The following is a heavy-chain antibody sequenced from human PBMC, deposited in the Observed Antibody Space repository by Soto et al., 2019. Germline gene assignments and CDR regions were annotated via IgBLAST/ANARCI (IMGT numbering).Heavy chain of an antibody. CDR3: ARGGALGYCSSTSCYYFDY. J-gene: IGHJ4*02. CDR2: INAGNGNT. Sequence: ASVKVSCKASGYTFTSYAMHWVRQAPGQRLEWMGWINAGNGNTKYSQKFQGRVTITRDTSASTAYMELSSLRSEDTAVYYCARGGALGYCSSTSCYYFDYWGQGTLVTVSS. CDR1: GYTFTSYA. V-gene: IGHV1-3*01. D-gene: IGHD2-2*01.